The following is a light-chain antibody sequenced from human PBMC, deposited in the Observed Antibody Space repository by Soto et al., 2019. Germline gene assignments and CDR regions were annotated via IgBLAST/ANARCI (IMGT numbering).Light chain of an antibody. CDR2: AAS. J-gene: IGKJ2*01. Sequence: DIQMPQSPSSVSASVGDRVTITCRASQGISSWLAWYPQKPGKAPKLLLYAASSLQSGVPSRFSGSGSGTDFTLTISSLQPEDFATYYVQQANSLPYTFGQGTKREIK. V-gene: IGKV1D-12*01. CDR3: QQANSLPYT. CDR1: QGISSW.